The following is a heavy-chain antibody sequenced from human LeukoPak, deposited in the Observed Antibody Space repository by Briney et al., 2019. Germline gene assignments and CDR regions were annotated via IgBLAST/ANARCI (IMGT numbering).Heavy chain of an antibody. CDR2: ISAYNGNT. Sequence: GASVKVSCKASGYTFTSYGISWVRQAPGQGLEWMGWISAYNGNTNYAQKLQGRVTMTTDTSTSTAYMELRSLRSDDTAVYYCARDYYSSSSPYYYMDVWGKGTTVTVSS. J-gene: IGHJ6*03. CDR1: GYTFTSYG. CDR3: ARDYYSSSSPYYYMDV. D-gene: IGHD6-6*01. V-gene: IGHV1-18*01.